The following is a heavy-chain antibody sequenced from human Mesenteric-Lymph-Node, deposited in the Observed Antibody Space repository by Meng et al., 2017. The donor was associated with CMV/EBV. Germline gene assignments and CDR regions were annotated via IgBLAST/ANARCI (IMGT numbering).Heavy chain of an antibody. CDR2: ISNSGSTK. CDR1: GFTFSSYS. V-gene: IGHV3-48*04. D-gene: IGHD4-11*01. CDR3: ARDRGYSNY. J-gene: IGHJ4*02. Sequence: GGSLRLSCAASGFTFSSYSMNWVRQAPGKGLEWVSYISNSGSTKYYADSVKGRFTISRDNAKNSLYLQMNSLRAEDTAVYYCARDRGYSNYWGQGTLVTVSS.